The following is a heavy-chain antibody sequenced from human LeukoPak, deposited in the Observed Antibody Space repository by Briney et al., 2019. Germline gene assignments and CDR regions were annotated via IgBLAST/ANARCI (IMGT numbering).Heavy chain of an antibody. CDR2: IRSKTNGGTT. CDR3: TRAVAHLDY. J-gene: IGHJ4*02. V-gene: IGHV3-49*04. Sequence: GGSLRLSCTASVSWVRQAPGKGLEWVGFIRSKTNGGTTEYAASVKGRFTISRDDSKSIAYLQMNSLKTEDTAVYYCTRAVAHLDYWGQGTLVTVSS. D-gene: IGHD4-23*01.